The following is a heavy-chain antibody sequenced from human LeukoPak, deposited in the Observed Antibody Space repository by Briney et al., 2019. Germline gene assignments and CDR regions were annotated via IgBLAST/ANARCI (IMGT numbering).Heavy chain of an antibody. Sequence: GGSLRLSCAASGFTFSSYSMNWVRQAPGKGLEWVSYISSSSSTIYYADSVNGRFTISRDNAKNSLYLQMNSLRAQDTAVYYWVRDVVSSGFYYWGEGNLVTVSS. J-gene: IGHJ4*02. CDR2: ISSSSSTI. CDR3: VRDVVSSGFYY. D-gene: IGHD3-22*01. CDR1: GFTFSSYS. V-gene: IGHV3-48*01.